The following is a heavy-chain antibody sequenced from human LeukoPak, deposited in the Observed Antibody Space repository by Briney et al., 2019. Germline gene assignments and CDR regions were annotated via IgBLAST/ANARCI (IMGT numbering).Heavy chain of an antibody. CDR2: IYYSGST. Sequence: PSETLSLTCAVFDDSIYTNKWWSWVRQPPGKGLEWIGSIYYSGSTYYNPSLKSRVTISVDTSKNQFSLKLSSVTAADTAVYYCARLSASRYRFDYWGQGTLVTVSS. J-gene: IGHJ4*02. V-gene: IGHV4-39*01. CDR1: DDSIYTNKW. D-gene: IGHD5-12*01. CDR3: ARLSASRYRFDY.